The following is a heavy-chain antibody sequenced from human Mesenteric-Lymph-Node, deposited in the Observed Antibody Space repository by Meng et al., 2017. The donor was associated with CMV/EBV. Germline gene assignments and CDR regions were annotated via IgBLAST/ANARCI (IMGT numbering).Heavy chain of an antibody. CDR3: ARHQRWLKSEGGFNY. CDR1: GGSFSGYY. CDR2: INHSGST. J-gene: IGHJ4*02. D-gene: IGHD4-23*01. V-gene: IGHV4-34*01. Sequence: GQRKQWGHRLLKPSGPLSLACAVYGGSFSGYYWSWIRQPPGKGLEWIGEINHSGSTNYNPSLKSRVTISVDTSKNQFSLKLSSVTAADTAVYYCARHQRWLKSEGGFNYWGQGTLVTVSS.